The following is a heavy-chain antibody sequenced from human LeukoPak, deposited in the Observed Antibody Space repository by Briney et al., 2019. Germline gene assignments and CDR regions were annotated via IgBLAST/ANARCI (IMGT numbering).Heavy chain of an antibody. V-gene: IGHV4-59*01. CDR2: IYYSGST. J-gene: IGHJ6*03. Sequence: SETLSLTCTVSGGSISSYYWSWIRQPPGKGLEWIGHIYYSGSTNYNPSLKSRVTISVDTSKNQFSLKLSSVTAADTAVYYCARSYYDYVWGSYDSNYYYYYYMDVWGKGTTVTVSS. CDR1: GGSISSYY. D-gene: IGHD3-16*01. CDR3: ARSYYDYVWGSYDSNYYYYYYMDV.